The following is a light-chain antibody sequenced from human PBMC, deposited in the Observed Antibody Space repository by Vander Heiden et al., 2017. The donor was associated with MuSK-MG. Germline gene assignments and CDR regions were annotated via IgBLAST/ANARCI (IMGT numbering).Light chain of an antibody. CDR3: QQYYSTLPT. CDR2: WAS. J-gene: IGKJ1*01. V-gene: IGKV4-1*01. Sequence: DIVMTQPPDPLAVSLGERATINCKSSQSVLYSSNNKNYLAWYQQKPGQPPKLLIYWASTRESGVPDRFSGSGSGTDFTLTISSLQAEDVAVYYCQQYYSTLPTFGQGTKVEIK. CDR1: QSVLYSSNNKNY.